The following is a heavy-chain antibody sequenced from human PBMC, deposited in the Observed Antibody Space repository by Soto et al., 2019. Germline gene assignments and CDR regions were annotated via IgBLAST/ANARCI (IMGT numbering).Heavy chain of an antibody. CDR1: GFTFSSYW. Sequence: PGGSLRLSCAAPGFTFSSYWMHWVRQAPGKGLVWVSRINSDGSSTSYADSVKGRFTISRDNAKNTLYLQMNSLRAEDTAVYYCARVRRGVGRDYFDYWGQGTLVTVSS. CDR2: INSDGSST. J-gene: IGHJ4*02. V-gene: IGHV3-74*01. D-gene: IGHD3-10*01. CDR3: ARVRRGVGRDYFDY.